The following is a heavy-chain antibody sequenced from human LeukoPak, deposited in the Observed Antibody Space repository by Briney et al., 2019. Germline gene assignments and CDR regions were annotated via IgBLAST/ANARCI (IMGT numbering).Heavy chain of an antibody. CDR2: IRYDGSNK. CDR1: GFTFSSYG. Sequence: PGGSLRLSCAASGFTFSSYGMHWVRQAPGKGLEWVAFIRYDGSNKYYADPVKGRFTISRDNSKNTLYLQMNSLRAEDTAVYYCAKEGPYDSAGGRPDIDYWGQGTLVTVSS. CDR3: AKEGPYDSAGGRPDIDY. J-gene: IGHJ4*02. D-gene: IGHD3-3*01. V-gene: IGHV3-30*02.